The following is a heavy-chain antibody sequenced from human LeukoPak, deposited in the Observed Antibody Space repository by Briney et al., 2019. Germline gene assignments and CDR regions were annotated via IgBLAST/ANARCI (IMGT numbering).Heavy chain of an antibody. CDR2: ISDRGDST. CDR1: GFSLTTYA. Sequence: GGSLRLSCAASGFSLTTYAMGWVRQAPGKGLKWFSVISDRGDSTYYADSVKGRFTISRDSSKNTLYLQMNSLGGEDTALYYCAKGRWGLTINNFDLWGQGTMVTVSS. CDR3: AKGRWGLTINNFDL. D-gene: IGHD2-21*02. J-gene: IGHJ3*01. V-gene: IGHV3-23*01.